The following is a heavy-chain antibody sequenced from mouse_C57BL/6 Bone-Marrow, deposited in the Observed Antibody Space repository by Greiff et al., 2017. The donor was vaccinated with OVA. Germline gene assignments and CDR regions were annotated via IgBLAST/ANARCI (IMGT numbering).Heavy chain of an antibody. CDR3: ARSADYYGSSYDWYFDV. D-gene: IGHD1-1*01. CDR2: IYPGDGDT. V-gene: IGHV1-80*01. CDR1: GYAFSSYW. Sequence: LQESGAELVKPGASVKISCKASGYAFSSYWMNWVKQRPGKGLEWIGQIYPGDGDTNYNGKFKGKATLTADKSSSTAYMQLSSLTSEDSAVYFCARSADYYGSSYDWYFDVWGTGTTVTVSS. J-gene: IGHJ1*03.